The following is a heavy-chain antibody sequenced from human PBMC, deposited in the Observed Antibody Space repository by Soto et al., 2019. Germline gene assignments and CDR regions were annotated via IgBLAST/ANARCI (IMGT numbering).Heavy chain of an antibody. CDR3: VHSSYYGYYYDY. V-gene: IGHV2-5*02. J-gene: IGHJ4*02. CDR1: GFSLSTSPVG. Sequence: QITLRESGPTLVKPTQTLTLTCTFSGFSLSTSPVGVGWIRQPPGKALEWLALTYWDDDKRYSPSLKSRLTITQDTSKSQVVLTMANMNLVDTATYYCVHSSYYGYYYDYWGQGILVTVSS. CDR2: TYWDDDK. D-gene: IGHD3-10*01.